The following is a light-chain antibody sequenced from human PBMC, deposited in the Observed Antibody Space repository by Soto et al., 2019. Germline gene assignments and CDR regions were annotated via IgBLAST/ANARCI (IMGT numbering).Light chain of an antibody. Sequence: IVLTQSPCTLSLSPGERATVSCRASETIGRAYFAWYQHRSGRTPRLVLSATSNRAAGIPDMFGGSGSGADFTLTSSGVKPEDFAVYYCHHYATSPFTIGQGTKLEI. CDR1: ETIGRAY. CDR3: HHYATSPFT. J-gene: IGKJ2*01. V-gene: IGKV3-20*01. CDR2: ATS.